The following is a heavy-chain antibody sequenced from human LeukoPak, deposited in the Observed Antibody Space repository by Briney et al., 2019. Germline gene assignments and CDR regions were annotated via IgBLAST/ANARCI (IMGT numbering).Heavy chain of an antibody. Sequence: GGSLRLSCAASGFTFKNAWMSRVRQAPGKGLEWVGRIKSKTDGGTTDYAAPVKGRFAISRDDSKNTVYLQMNSLKTEDTAVYYCSTEQLVLDRWGQGTLVTVSS. D-gene: IGHD6-13*01. CDR1: GFTFKNAW. J-gene: IGHJ5*02. V-gene: IGHV3-15*01. CDR3: STEQLVLDR. CDR2: IKSKTDGGTT.